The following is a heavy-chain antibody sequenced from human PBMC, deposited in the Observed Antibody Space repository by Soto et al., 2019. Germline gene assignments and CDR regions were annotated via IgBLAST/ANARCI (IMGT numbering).Heavy chain of an antibody. V-gene: IGHV1-69*13. CDR3: ARVPYYDSSGYYRLDY. CDR2: IIPIFGTA. CDR1: GGTFSSYA. Sequence: SVKVSCKASGGTFSSYAISWVRQAPGQGLEWMGGIIPIFGTANYAQKFQGRVTITADESTSTAYMELSSLRSEDTAVYYCARVPYYDSSGYYRLDYWGQGTLVTVSS. D-gene: IGHD3-22*01. J-gene: IGHJ4*02.